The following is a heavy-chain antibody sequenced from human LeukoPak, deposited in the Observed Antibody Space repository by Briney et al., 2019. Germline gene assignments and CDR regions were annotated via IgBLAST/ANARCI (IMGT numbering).Heavy chain of an antibody. J-gene: IGHJ4*02. Sequence: GASVRVSCKPSGYTFTSYYMNWVRQAPGHGLEWMGWINPNSGGTNYAQKFRGRVTMTRDTSISTAYMELSRLRSDDTAVYYCALRKKAGNFDYWGQGTLVTVSS. CDR3: ALRKKAGNFDY. V-gene: IGHV1-2*02. D-gene: IGHD6-19*01. CDR2: INPNSGGT. CDR1: GYTFTSYY.